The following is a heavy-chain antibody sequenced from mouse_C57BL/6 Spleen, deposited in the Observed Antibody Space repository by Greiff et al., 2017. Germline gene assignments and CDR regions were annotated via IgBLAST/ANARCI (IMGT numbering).Heavy chain of an antibody. J-gene: IGHJ3*01. CDR3: TRTLSAEGFWD. CDR2: IDPETGGT. Sequence: QVQLQQSGAELVRPGASVTLSCKASGYTFTDYEMHWVKQTPVHGLEWIGAIDPETGGTAYNQKFKGKAIMTADKSSSTAYMELRSLTSEDSAVYYITRTLSAEGFWDWGQGALVTVSA. CDR1: GYTFTDYE. V-gene: IGHV1-15*01.